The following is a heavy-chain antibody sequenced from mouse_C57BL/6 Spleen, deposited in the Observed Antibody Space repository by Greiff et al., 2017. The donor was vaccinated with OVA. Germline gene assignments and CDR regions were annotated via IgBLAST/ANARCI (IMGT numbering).Heavy chain of an antibody. Sequence: VQRVESGPGLVQPSQSLSITCTVSGFSLTSYGVHWVRQSPGKGLEWLGVIWSGGSTDYNAAFISRLSISKDNSKSQVFFKMNSLQADDTAIYYCSRKWMVTTGFYYYAMDYWGQGTSVTVSS. CDR2: IWSGGST. CDR1: GFSLTSYG. V-gene: IGHV2-2*01. J-gene: IGHJ4*01. D-gene: IGHD2-1*01. CDR3: SRKWMVTTGFYYYAMDY.